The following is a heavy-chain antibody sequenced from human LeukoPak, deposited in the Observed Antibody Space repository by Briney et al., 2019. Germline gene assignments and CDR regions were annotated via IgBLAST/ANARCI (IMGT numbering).Heavy chain of an antibody. D-gene: IGHD3-22*01. Sequence: GGSLRLSCAASGIAVSLKYMTWVRQAPGKGLEWVAVISYDGSNKYYADSVKGRFTISRDNSKNTLYLQMNSLRAEDTAVYYCARGRYYYDSSGYYYWGQGTLVTVSS. CDR1: GIAVSLKY. V-gene: IGHV3-30-3*01. CDR3: ARGRYYYDSSGYYY. CDR2: ISYDGSNK. J-gene: IGHJ4*02.